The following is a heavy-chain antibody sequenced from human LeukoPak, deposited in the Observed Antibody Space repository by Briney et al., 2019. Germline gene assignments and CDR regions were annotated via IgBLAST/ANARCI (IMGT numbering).Heavy chain of an antibody. CDR1: GGSISSRDYY. J-gene: IGHJ5*02. D-gene: IGHD2-15*01. CDR3: ARALGYCSGGSCTRGYNWFDP. CDR2: IYYGGNT. V-gene: IGHV4-39*02. Sequence: SETLSLTCTVSGGSISSRDYYWGWIRQPPGKGLEWIGSIYYGGNTYYNPSLKSRVTISVDTSMNHFSLKLSFVTTADTAVYYCARALGYCSGGSCTRGYNWFDPWGQGTLVTVSS.